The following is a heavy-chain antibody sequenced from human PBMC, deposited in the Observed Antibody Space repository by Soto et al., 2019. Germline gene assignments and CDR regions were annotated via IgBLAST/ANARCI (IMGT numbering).Heavy chain of an antibody. Sequence: QVQLQESGPGLVKPSQTLSLTCTVSGGSISSGGYYWSWIRQHPGKGLEWIGYIYYSGSTFSNPSLKGRVTQSVDPAKSQVSLKLSSVTAADTALFYCATSYNLSSYAWEAAFDIWGQGTMVTVSS. CDR3: ATSYNLSSYAWEAAFDI. J-gene: IGHJ3*02. CDR1: GGSISSGGYY. D-gene: IGHD5-18*01. CDR2: IYYSGST. V-gene: IGHV4-31*03.